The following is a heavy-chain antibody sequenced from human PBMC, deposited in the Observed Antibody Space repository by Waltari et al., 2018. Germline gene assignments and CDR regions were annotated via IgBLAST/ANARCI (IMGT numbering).Heavy chain of an antibody. V-gene: IGHV1-69*01. J-gene: IGHJ4*02. CDR2: IIPIFGTA. CDR1: GGTFSSHA. CDR3: ARHYSSSWYYFDY. Sequence: QVQLVQSGAEVKTPGSTVKVSCRASGGTFSSHAISWVRQAPGQGLEWMGGIIPIFGTANNAQKFQGRVTITADESTSTAYMALSSLRSEDTAVYYCARHYSSSWYYFDYWGQGTLVTVSS. D-gene: IGHD6-13*01.